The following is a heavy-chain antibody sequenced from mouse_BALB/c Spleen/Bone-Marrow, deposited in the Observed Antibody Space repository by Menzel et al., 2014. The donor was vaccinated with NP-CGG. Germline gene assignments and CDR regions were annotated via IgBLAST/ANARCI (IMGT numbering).Heavy chain of an antibody. Sequence: LQHSGSELVRPGASVKLARKASGYTFTSYWMHWVKQRPGQGLEWIGNIYPGSGSTNYDEKFKSKATLTVDTSSSAAYMQLSSLTSEDSAVYYCTLRWSYYAMDYWGQGTSVTVSS. CDR3: TLRWSYYAMDY. D-gene: IGHD2-3*01. J-gene: IGHJ4*01. CDR1: GYTFTSYW. CDR2: IYPGSGST. V-gene: IGHV1S22*01.